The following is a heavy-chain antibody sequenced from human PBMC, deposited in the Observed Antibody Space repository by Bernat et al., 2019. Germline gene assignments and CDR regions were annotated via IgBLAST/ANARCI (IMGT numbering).Heavy chain of an antibody. Sequence: QVQLVESGGGVVQPGRSLRLSCAASGFTFSSYGMHWVRQAPGKGLEWVAAIWYDGSNKYYADSVKGRFTISRDNSKNTLYLQMNSLRAEDTAVYYCARESGSFFDYWGQGTLVTVSS. V-gene: IGHV3-33*01. CDR2: IWYDGSNK. D-gene: IGHD3-10*01. CDR3: ARESGSFFDY. CDR1: GFTFSSYG. J-gene: IGHJ4*02.